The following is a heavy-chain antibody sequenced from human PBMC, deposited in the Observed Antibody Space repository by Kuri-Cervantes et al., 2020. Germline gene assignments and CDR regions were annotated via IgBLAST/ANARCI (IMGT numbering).Heavy chain of an antibody. CDR2: IIPIFGTA. CDR3: TRGPRNYGFDY. CDR1: GYTFISYG. J-gene: IGHJ4*02. D-gene: IGHD3-10*01. Sequence: SVKVSCKASGYTFISYGISWVRQAPGQGLEWMGGIIPIFGTANYAQKFQGRVTITTAESTSTAYMELSSLRSEDTAVYYCTRGPRNYGFDYWGQGTLVTVSS. V-gene: IGHV1-69*05.